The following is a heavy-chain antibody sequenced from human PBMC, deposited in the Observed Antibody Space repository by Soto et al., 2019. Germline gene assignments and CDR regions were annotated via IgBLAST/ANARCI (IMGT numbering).Heavy chain of an antibody. CDR1: GGNFKTSA. CDR3: VRDLIMIRGDSEAFDV. CDR2: IVVAFGSG. J-gene: IGHJ3*01. D-gene: IGHD3-16*01. V-gene: IGHV1-69*01. Sequence: QLVQSGTEVKRPGSTVKVSCKVSGGNFKTSAISWVRQIPGQGLEWMGVIVVAFGSGNYAQRFRGRLTITADASASTAYMELSSLKSDDTAVYYCVRDLIMIRGDSEAFDVWGQGAVVIVSS.